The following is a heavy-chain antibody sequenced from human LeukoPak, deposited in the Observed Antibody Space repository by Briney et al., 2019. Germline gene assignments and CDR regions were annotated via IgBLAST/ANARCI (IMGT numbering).Heavy chain of an antibody. CDR3: ARAAVEMATITDFDY. CDR2: IIPIFGTA. D-gene: IGHD5-24*01. Sequence: ASVKVSCKASGGTFSSYAISWVRQAPGQGLEWMGGIIPIFGTANYAQKFQGGVTITADESTSTAYMELSSLRSEDTAVYYCARAAVEMATITDFDYWGQGTLVTVSS. CDR1: GGTFSSYA. J-gene: IGHJ4*02. V-gene: IGHV1-69*13.